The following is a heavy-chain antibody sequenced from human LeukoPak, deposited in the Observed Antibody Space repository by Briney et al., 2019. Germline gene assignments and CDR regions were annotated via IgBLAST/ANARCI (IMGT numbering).Heavy chain of an antibody. J-gene: IGHJ4*02. Sequence: PGGSLRLSCAASGFTLNNYWMHWVRQAPGKGLVSVSRINVDGSSISYADSVKGRFTISRDNARNTLYLQMNSLRAEDTAVYYCTRIKWDLTYFDYWGQGTLVTASS. CDR2: INVDGSSI. CDR1: GFTLNNYW. V-gene: IGHV3-74*01. CDR3: TRIKWDLTYFDY. D-gene: IGHD1-26*01.